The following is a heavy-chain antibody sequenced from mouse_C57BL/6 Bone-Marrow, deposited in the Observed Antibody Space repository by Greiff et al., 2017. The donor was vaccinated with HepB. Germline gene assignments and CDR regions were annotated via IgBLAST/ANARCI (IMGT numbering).Heavy chain of an antibody. J-gene: IGHJ1*03. V-gene: IGHV1-82*01. Sequence: VKLMESGPELVKPGASVKISCKASGYAFSSSWMNWVKQRPGKGLEWIGRIYPGDGDTNYNGKFKGKATLTADKSSSTAYMQLSSLTSEDSAVYFCARSTVVGGWYFDVWGTGTTVTVSS. CDR3: ARSTVVGGWYFDV. D-gene: IGHD1-1*01. CDR2: IYPGDGDT. CDR1: GYAFSSSW.